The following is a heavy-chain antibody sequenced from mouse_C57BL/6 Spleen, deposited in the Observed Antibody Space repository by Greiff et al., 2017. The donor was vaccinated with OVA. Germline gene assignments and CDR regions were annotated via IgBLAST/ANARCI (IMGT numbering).Heavy chain of an antibody. CDR2: IDPSDSET. J-gene: IGHJ2*01. Sequence: QLQQPGAELVRPGSSVKLSCKASGYTFTSYWMHWVKQRPIQGLEWIGNIDPSDSETHYNQKFKDKATLTVDKSSSTAYMQLSSLTSEDSAVYYCARKENYSYFDYWGQGTTLTVSS. V-gene: IGHV1-52*01. D-gene: IGHD2-12*01. CDR3: ARKENYSYFDY. CDR1: GYTFTSYW.